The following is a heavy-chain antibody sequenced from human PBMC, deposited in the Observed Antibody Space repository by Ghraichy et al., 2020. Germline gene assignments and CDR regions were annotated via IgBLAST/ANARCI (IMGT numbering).Heavy chain of an antibody. J-gene: IGHJ4*02. CDR2: ISSDGTNS. V-gene: IGHV3-30-3*01. CDR3: ASDYFDRAGGYYFDTSISLDS. CDR1: GFSFADYA. D-gene: IGHD3-3*01. Sequence: GGSLRLSCSASGFSFADYAMHWVRQSPGKGLEWVAIISSDGTNSFYADSVRGRFTISRDNSQNTLDLQMNSLRGDDTAVYYCASDYFDRAGGYYFDTSISLDSWGQGTLVTVSS.